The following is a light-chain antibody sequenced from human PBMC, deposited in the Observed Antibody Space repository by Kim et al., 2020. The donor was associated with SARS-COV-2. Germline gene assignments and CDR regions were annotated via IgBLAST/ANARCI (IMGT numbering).Light chain of an antibody. CDR1: SGSVGSNY. Sequence: NFMLTQPHSVSESPGKTVTISCTRSSGSVGSNYVQWYQQRPGSAPTTVIYEDNQRPSGVPDRFSGSIDTSSNSASLTISGLTTEDEADYYCQSYDNNNHFIFGAGTKVTVL. CDR2: EDN. V-gene: IGLV6-57*03. J-gene: IGLJ1*01. CDR3: QSYDNNNHFI.